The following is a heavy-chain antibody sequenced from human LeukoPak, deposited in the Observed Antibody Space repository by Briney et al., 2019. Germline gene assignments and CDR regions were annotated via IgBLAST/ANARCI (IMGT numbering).Heavy chain of an antibody. CDR2: IYYSGST. CDR3: ARDVGGSPYYGMDV. Sequence: SETLSLTCTVSGGSISSGGYYWSWIRQHPGKGLEWIGYIYYSGSTYYNPSLKSRVTISVDTSKNQFSLKLSSVTAADTAVYYCARDVGGSPYYGMDVWGQGTTVTVSS. D-gene: IGHD3-10*01. CDR1: GGSISSGGYY. J-gene: IGHJ6*02. V-gene: IGHV4-31*03.